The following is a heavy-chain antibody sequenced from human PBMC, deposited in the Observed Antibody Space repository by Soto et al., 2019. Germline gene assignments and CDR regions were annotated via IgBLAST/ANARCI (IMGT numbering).Heavy chain of an antibody. CDR2: IYYSGNT. Sequence: QVQLQESGPGLVKPSETLSLTCTVSGGSISSYSWSWIRQPPGKGLEWIGYIYYSGNTYYNPSLKSRVTISVDPSKNQLSLKLTSVTAADTAVYYCASSPPAMVSPNIWGQGTLVTVSS. CDR3: ASSPPAMVSPNI. CDR1: GGSISSYS. J-gene: IGHJ4*02. V-gene: IGHV4-59*01. D-gene: IGHD5-18*01.